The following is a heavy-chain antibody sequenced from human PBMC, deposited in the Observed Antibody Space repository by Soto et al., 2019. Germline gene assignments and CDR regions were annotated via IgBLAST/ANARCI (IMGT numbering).Heavy chain of an antibody. J-gene: IGHJ6*02. CDR2: INHSGST. Sequence: SETLSLTCAVYGGSFSGYYWSWIRQPPGKGLEWIGEINHSGSTNYNPSLKSRVTISVDTSKNQFSLKLSSVTAADTAVYYCARGGRYADFVVDGWGQGAAGTVCS. D-gene: IGHD1-26*01. CDR3: ARGGRYADFVVDG. V-gene: IGHV4-34*01. CDR1: GGSFSGYY.